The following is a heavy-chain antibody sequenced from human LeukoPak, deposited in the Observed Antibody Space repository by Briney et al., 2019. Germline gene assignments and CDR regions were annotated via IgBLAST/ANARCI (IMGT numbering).Heavy chain of an antibody. CDR3: AREGRDGHNPFDF. CDR2: IYSGGST. D-gene: IGHD5-24*01. J-gene: IGHJ4*02. Sequence: SETLSLTCTVSGGSISSYYWSWIRQPPGKGLEWIGYIYSGGSTNYNPSLKSRVTISVDTSKNQFSLKLNSVTAADAAVYYCAREGRDGHNPFDFWGQGTLATVSS. V-gene: IGHV4-59*01. CDR1: GGSISSYY.